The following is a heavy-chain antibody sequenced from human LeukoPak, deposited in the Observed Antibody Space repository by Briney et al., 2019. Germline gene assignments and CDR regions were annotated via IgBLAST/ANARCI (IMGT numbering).Heavy chain of an antibody. D-gene: IGHD6-6*01. Sequence: ASVKVSCKASGYTFTHNYLHWVRQAPGQGLEWMGWINPNNPATHSSHKFQGRVTMTSDSSISTVYLEVNRLKPDDTAVYFCGRVRDYSNSPFDWFDAWGQGTLVIVSS. J-gene: IGHJ5*02. CDR1: GYTFTHNY. V-gene: IGHV1-2*07. CDR2: INPNNPAT. CDR3: GRVRDYSNSPFDWFDA.